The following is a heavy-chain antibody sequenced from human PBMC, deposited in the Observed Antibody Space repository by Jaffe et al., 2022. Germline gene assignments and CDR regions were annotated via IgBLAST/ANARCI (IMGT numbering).Heavy chain of an antibody. J-gene: IGHJ6*04. CDR2: IRSKAYGGTA. V-gene: IGHV3-49*03. CDR1: GFTFGDYA. Sequence: EVQLVESGGGLLQPGRSLRLSCTASGFTFGDYAMNWFRQAPGKGPEWVGFIRSKAYGGTADYAASVRGRFTISRDDSKSIAYLQMNSLKTEDTAVYYCTRDQALGSCSGGNCFSSGLDVWGKGTAVTVSS. CDR3: TRDQALGSCSGGNCFSSGLDV. D-gene: IGHD2-15*01.